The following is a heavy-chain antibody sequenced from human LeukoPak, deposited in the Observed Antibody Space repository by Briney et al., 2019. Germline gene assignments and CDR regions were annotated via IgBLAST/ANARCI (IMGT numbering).Heavy chain of an antibody. J-gene: IGHJ3*02. CDR3: AAGGSSGWYFGDDAFDI. D-gene: IGHD6-19*01. Sequence: PSETLSLTCTVPGGSISSYYWSWIRQPPEKGLEWIGYIYYSGSTNYNPSLKSRVTISVDTSKNQFSLKLSSVTAGDTAVYYCAAGGSSGWYFGDDAFDIWGQGTTVTVSS. CDR2: IYYSGST. V-gene: IGHV4-59*01. CDR1: GGSISSYY.